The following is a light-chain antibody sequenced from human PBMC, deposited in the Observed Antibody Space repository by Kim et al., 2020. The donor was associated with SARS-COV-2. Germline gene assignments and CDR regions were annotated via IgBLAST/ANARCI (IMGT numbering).Light chain of an antibody. CDR1: RGVTSYY. J-gene: IGKJ5*01. CDR3: HQYGSPPST. CDR2: IAS. Sequence: PGEKATLSCRASRGVTSYYLAWYQQKPGQAPRLLIYIASSRATGIPDRFSGSGSGTEFTLTISRLEPEDFAVYYCHQYGSPPSTFGQGTRLEIK. V-gene: IGKV3-20*01.